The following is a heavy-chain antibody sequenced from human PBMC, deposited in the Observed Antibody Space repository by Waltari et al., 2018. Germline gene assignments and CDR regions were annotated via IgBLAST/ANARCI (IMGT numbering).Heavy chain of an antibody. CDR1: GFTFSSYW. CDR2: IKSDGSST. V-gene: IGHV3-74*01. J-gene: IGHJ4*02. CDR3: ARDLHTAMVFDY. Sequence: EVQLVESGGGLVQPGGSLRLSCAASGFTFSSYWMHWVRQAPGKGLVGVSRIKSDGSSTSYAESVKGRFTISRDNAKNTLYLQMNSLRAEDTAVYYCARDLHTAMVFDYWGQGTLVTVSS. D-gene: IGHD5-18*01.